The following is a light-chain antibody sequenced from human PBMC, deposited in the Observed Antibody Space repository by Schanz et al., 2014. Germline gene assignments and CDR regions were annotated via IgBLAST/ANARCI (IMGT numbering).Light chain of an antibody. V-gene: IGLV2-8*01. CDR2: EVV. Sequence: QSALTQPPSASGSPGQSVTISCTGTSSDIGRYNYVSWYQQHPGKAPKLILFEVVKRPTGVPDRFSGSKSGDTASLTVSGLQAEDEATYYCSSYAGSNGVLFGGGTKLTVL. CDR3: SSYAGSNGVL. J-gene: IGLJ2*01. CDR1: SSDIGRYNY.